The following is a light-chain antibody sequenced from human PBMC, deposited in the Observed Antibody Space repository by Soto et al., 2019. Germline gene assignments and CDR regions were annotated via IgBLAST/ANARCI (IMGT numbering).Light chain of an antibody. J-gene: IGKJ4*01. CDR3: QQRSNWPPVT. CDR2: DAS. V-gene: IGKV3-11*01. CDR1: QSVGYH. Sequence: EIVLTQSPATLSLSPGERATLSCRASQSVGYHLAWYQQKPGQAPRLLIYDASNRATGIPARCSGSGSGTDFTLAISSLEPEDFAVYYCQQRSNWPPVTFGGGTKVEIK.